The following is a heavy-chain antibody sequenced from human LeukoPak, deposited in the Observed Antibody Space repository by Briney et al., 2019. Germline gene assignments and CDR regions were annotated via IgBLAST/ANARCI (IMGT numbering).Heavy chain of an antibody. V-gene: IGHV3-23*01. CDR2: IRGSGANT. D-gene: IGHD3-22*01. J-gene: IGHJ4*02. Sequence: PGGSLRLSCAASGFTFTSYAMGWVRQAPGKGLEWVSSIRGSGANTYYADSVKGRFTISRDNSKSTLYLQLNSLRAEDTAVYYCVKTLSSGYYFGNWGQGTLVTVSS. CDR3: VKTLSSGYYFGN. CDR1: GFTFTSYA.